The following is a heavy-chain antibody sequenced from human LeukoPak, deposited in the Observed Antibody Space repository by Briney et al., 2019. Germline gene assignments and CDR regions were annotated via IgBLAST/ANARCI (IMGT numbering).Heavy chain of an antibody. CDR2: ISYDGSNK. Sequence: GRSLRLSCAASGFTFSSYAMHWVRQAPGKGLEWVAVISYDGSNKYYADSVKGRFTISRDNSKNTLYLQMNSLRAEDTAVYYCARDSASDYWGQGTLVTVSS. CDR3: ARDSASDY. CDR1: GFTFSSYA. V-gene: IGHV3-30-3*01. J-gene: IGHJ4*02.